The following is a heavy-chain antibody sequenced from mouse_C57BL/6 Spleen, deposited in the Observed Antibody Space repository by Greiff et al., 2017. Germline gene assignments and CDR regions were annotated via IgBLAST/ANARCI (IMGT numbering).Heavy chain of an antibody. CDR3: ARERGLYSFFDY. V-gene: IGHV5-4*01. Sequence: EVQVVESGGGLVKPGGSLKLSCAASGFTFSSYAMSWVRQTPEKRLEWVATISDGGSYTYYPDNVKGRFTISRDNAKNTLYQQMSHLKSEDTAMYYCARERGLYSFFDYWGQGTTLTVSS. D-gene: IGHD2-12*01. CDR2: ISDGGSYT. CDR1: GFTFSSYA. J-gene: IGHJ2*01.